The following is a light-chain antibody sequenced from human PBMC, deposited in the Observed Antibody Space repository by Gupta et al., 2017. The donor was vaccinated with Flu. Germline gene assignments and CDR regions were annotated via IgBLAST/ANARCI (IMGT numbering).Light chain of an antibody. CDR1: QSISSY. Sequence: DVQMTQSPSSLSASVGDRVTITCRASQSISSYLNWYQQKPGKAPKLLIYAASSLQSGVPSRFSGSGSGXDFTLTXSSLQNEDFAPYYWQQSYSTRTFGXGTKVEIK. CDR3: QQSYSTRT. J-gene: IGKJ1*01. V-gene: IGKV1-39*01. CDR2: AAS.